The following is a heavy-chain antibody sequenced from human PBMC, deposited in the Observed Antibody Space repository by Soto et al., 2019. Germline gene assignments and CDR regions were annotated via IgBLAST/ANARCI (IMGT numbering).Heavy chain of an antibody. Sequence: ASVKVCCKASGYIFTSYYIHWVRQAPGQGLEWMGWINPFDGSRMFAQSFQGRVTMARDTSTSTVYMEVSSLRSEDTAVYYCLRVDPGETSPIDQWGQ. CDR1: GYIFTSYY. V-gene: IGHV1-46*03. CDR2: INPFDGSR. J-gene: IGHJ4*01. CDR3: LRVDPGETSPIDQ. D-gene: IGHD3-10*01.